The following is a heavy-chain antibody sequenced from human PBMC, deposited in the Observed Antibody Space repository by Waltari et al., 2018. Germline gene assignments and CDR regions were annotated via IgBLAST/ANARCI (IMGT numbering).Heavy chain of an antibody. CDR1: GFTFGNYA. Sequence: EVQLVESGGDLVQPGRSLTLSCAASGFTFGNYAMQWVRQIPGKGREWVSGISWNSGKTAYTDSVKGRFTISRDTAKNSLYLHMSSLRPEDTAVYYCAKKRTTYYDSSGGAFFDCWGQGTLVTVSS. CDR3: AKKRTTYYDSSGGAFFDC. CDR2: ISWNSGKT. D-gene: IGHD3-22*01. V-gene: IGHV3-9*01. J-gene: IGHJ4*02.